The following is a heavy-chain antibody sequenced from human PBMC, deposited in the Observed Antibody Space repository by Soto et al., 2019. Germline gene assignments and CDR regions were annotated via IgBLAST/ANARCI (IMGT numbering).Heavy chain of an antibody. D-gene: IGHD6-19*01. V-gene: IGHV4-39*01. CDR3: ARNGAVARDFDY. J-gene: IGHJ4*02. CDR1: GGSXSSSRYY. Sequence: PAETLSLTWTVSGGSXSSSRYYWGWIRQPPGKGLEWIGSIYYSGSTYYNPSLKSRVTISVDTSKNQFSLKLSSVTAADTAVYYCARNGAVARDFDYWGQGTLVTVSS. CDR2: IYYSGST.